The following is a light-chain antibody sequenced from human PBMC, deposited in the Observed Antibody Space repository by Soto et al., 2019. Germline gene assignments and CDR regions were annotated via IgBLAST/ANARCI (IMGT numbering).Light chain of an antibody. CDR3: CSYADGSIYF. Sequence: QSVLTQPASVSGSPGQSITISCTGTSSDIGYYDYVSWYQHHSGKAPKLIIYEVNNRPSGVSNRFSGSKSVNTASLTISGLQAEDEADYYCCSYADGSIYFFGTGTKVTVL. V-gene: IGLV2-14*01. J-gene: IGLJ1*01. CDR1: SSDIGYYDY. CDR2: EVN.